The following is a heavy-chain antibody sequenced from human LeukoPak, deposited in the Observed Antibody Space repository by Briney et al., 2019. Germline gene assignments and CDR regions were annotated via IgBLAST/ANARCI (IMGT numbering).Heavy chain of an antibody. J-gene: IGHJ6*03. Sequence: PSETLSLTCTVSGGSISSYYWSWIRQPPGKGLEWIGYIYYSGSTNYNPSLKSRVTISVDTSKNQFSLKLSPVTAADTAVYYCARENYDFIQGPYYYYMDVWGKGTTVTVSS. CDR2: IYYSGST. V-gene: IGHV4-59*01. CDR3: ARENYDFIQGPYYYYMDV. CDR1: GGSISSYY. D-gene: IGHD3-3*01.